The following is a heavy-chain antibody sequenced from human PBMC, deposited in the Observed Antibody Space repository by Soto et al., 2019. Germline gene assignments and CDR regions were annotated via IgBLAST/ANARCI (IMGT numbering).Heavy chain of an antibody. D-gene: IGHD3-10*01. CDR2: ISGSGGST. V-gene: IGHV3-23*01. Sequence: EVQLLESGGGLVQPGGSLRLSCAASGFTFSNCAMSWVRQAPGKGLEWVSAISGSGGSTYYADSVKGRFTISRDNSKNTLYLQMNSLRAEDTAVYYCAKGASGYYYYGMDVWGQGTTVTVSS. J-gene: IGHJ6*02. CDR3: AKGASGYYYYGMDV. CDR1: GFTFSNCA.